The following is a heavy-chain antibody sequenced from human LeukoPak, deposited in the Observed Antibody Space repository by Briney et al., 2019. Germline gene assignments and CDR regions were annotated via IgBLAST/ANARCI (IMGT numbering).Heavy chain of an antibody. CDR1: GGSFSGYY. V-gene: IGHV4-34*01. CDR3: ARGGKDGSGSYYPLNWFDP. J-gene: IGHJ5*02. Sequence: SETLFLTCAVYGGSFSGYYWSRIRQPPGKELEWIGEINHSGSTNYNPSLKSRVTISVDTSKNQFSLKLSSVTAADTAVYYCARGGKDGSGSYYPLNWFDPWGQGTLVTVSS. CDR2: INHSGST. D-gene: IGHD3-10*01.